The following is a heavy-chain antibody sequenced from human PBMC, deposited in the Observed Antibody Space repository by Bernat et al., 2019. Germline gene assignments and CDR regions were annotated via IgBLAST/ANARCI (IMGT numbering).Heavy chain of an antibody. CDR1: GFTFGDYA. D-gene: IGHD6-6*01. J-gene: IGHJ5*02. CDR3: AREAYSSSSGVFDP. CDR2: INWNGGST. Sequence: EVQLVESGGGLVQPGRSLRLSCTASGFTFGDYAMSWVRQAPGKGLEWVSGINWNGGSTGYADSVKGRFTISRDNAKNSLYLQMNSLRAEDTALYHCAREAYSSSSGVFDPWGQGTLVTVSS. V-gene: IGHV3-20*01.